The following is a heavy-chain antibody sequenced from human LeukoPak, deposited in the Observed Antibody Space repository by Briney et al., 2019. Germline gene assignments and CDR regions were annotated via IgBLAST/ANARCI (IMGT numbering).Heavy chain of an antibody. D-gene: IGHD3-10*01. J-gene: IGHJ5*02. CDR1: GGTFSSYA. Sequence: ASVKVSCKASGGTFSSYAISWVRQAPGQGLEWMGRIIPILGIANYAQKFQGRVTITADKSTSTAYMELSSLRSEDTAVYYCARDRARSGSYLNWFDPWGQGTLVTVSS. CDR2: IIPILGIA. CDR3: ARDRARSGSYLNWFDP. V-gene: IGHV1-69*04.